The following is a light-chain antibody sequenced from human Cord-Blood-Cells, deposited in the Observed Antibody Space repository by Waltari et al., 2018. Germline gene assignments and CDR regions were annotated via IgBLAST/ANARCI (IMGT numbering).Light chain of an antibody. J-gene: IGLJ2*01. Sequence: QSALTQPRSVSGYPGQSVTISCTGTRSDVGGYNYVPEYQQHPGKAPTLMIYDVSKRPSGVPDRFSGSKSGNPAARTISGLQAEEEADYSYCSYAGIYTVVFGGGTKLTFL. CDR3: CSYAGIYTVV. CDR2: DVS. CDR1: RSDVGGYNY. V-gene: IGLV2-11*01.